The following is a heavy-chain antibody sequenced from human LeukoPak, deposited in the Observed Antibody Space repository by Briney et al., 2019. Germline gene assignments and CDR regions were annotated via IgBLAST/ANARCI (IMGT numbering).Heavy chain of an antibody. CDR2: IYPYSGDT. J-gene: IGHJ3*02. CDR3: ARHRNSGLSLDI. V-gene: IGHV1-2*02. D-gene: IGHD6-6*01. CDR1: GYTFTGYY. Sequence: ASVKVSCKASGYTFTGYYIHWVRQAPGQGLEWMGWIYPYSGDTNYAQNFQGRVTMTRDTSISTAYMELSSLKSDDTAVYYCARHRNSGLSLDIWGQGTMLTVSS.